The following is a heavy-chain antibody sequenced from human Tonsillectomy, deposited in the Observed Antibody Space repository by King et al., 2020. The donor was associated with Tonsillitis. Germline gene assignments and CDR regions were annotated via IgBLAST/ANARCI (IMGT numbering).Heavy chain of an antibody. D-gene: IGHD1-1*01. Sequence: VQLQQWGAGLLKPSETLSLTCAVYGDSFSDYYWSWIRQPPGKGLEWIGEINHSGSTNYYPSLQSRVTISVDTSKNQFSLKLSSVTAADTAVYYCARLPNWNSGRAFDIWGTGTVVTVSS. CDR1: GDSFSDYY. CDR2: INHSGST. J-gene: IGHJ3*02. CDR3: ARLPNWNSGRAFDI. V-gene: IGHV4-34*01.